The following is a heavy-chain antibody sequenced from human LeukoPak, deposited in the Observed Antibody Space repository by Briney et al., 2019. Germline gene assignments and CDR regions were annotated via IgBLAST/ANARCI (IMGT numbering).Heavy chain of an antibody. CDR3: AKDQTYDSSGYFGY. Sequence: TGGSLRLSCAASGFTFSSYGMHWVRQASGKGLEWVSGISWNSGSIGYADSVKGRFTISRDNAKNSLYLQMNSLRVEDMALYYCAKDQTYDSSGYFGYWGQGTLVTVSS. CDR1: GFTFSSYG. D-gene: IGHD3-22*01. CDR2: ISWNSGSI. V-gene: IGHV3-9*03. J-gene: IGHJ4*02.